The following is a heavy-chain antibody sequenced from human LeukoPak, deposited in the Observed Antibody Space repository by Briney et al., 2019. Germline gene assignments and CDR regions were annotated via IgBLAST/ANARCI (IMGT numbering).Heavy chain of an antibody. J-gene: IGHJ4*02. V-gene: IGHV3-21*01. Sequence: GGSLRLSCAASGFTFSSYSMNWVRQAPGKGVEWVSSISSSSSYIYYADSVKGRFTISSDNAKNSLYLQMNSLRAEDTAVYYCARDHRGYYDSSGEFDYWGQGTLVTVSS. CDR2: ISSSSSYI. CDR3: ARDHRGYYDSSGEFDY. CDR1: GFTFSSYS. D-gene: IGHD3-22*01.